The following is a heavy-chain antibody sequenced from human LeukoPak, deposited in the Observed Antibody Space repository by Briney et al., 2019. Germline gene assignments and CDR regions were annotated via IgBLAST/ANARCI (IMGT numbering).Heavy chain of an antibody. Sequence: PGRSLRLSCAASGFTFSSYAMNWVRQAPGKGLEWVAVISYDGSSKYYVASLKGRFTISRDNSKKTLYLEMNSLRGEDTALYYCARAHDVYGIGAAALDYWGQGTLVTVSS. D-gene: IGHD6-13*01. J-gene: IGHJ4*02. CDR2: ISYDGSSK. CDR3: ARAHDVYGIGAAALDY. V-gene: IGHV3-30*04. CDR1: GFTFSSYA.